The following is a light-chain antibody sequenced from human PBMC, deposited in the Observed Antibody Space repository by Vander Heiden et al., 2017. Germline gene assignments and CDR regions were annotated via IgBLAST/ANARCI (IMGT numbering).Light chain of an antibody. J-gene: IGLJ3*02. V-gene: IGLV6-57*01. CDR1: SGSIASNY. CDR2: EDN. CDR3: QSYDSNNWV. Sequence: NFMLTQPLSVSEYPGKTVPIYCTCSSGSIASNYTQWYQQRPGSSPTNVIYEDNQRPSGVPDRFSGSIESSSNSASLTISGLKTDDEADYYCQSYDSNNWVFGGGTKLTVL.